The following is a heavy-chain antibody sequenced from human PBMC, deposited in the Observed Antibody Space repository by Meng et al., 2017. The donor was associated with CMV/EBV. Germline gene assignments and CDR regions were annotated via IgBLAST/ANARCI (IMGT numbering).Heavy chain of an antibody. D-gene: IGHD2-2*01. V-gene: IGHV4-39*07. CDR2: MYYTGTT. Sequence: GSLRLSCTVSGGSIISSSYYWGWIRQPPGKGLEWIGSMYYTGTTYYSPSLKSRVTISVDTSKRHFSLKVTSVTAADTAVYYCARGSALGYLPVGDAFDLWGLGTMVTVSS. J-gene: IGHJ3*01. CDR1: GGSIISSSYY. CDR3: ARGSALGYLPVGDAFDL.